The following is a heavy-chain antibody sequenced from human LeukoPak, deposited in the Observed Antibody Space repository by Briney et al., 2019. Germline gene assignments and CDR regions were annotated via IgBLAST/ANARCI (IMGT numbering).Heavy chain of an antibody. CDR2: IWFDGSKT. Sequence: GRSLRLSRAASRFTLTTFGIHWVRQAPGPGLERVSVIWFDGSKTYYADSVKGRFTISRDTSQNTVFLQMNSLRAEDTAVYYCVRDTGYNKYGMDVWGKGTTVTVSS. D-gene: IGHD1-14*01. V-gene: IGHV3-33*01. CDR1: RFTLTTFG. CDR3: VRDTGYNKYGMDV. J-gene: IGHJ6*04.